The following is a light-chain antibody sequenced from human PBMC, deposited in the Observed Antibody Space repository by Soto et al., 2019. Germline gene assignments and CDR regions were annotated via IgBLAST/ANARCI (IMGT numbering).Light chain of an antibody. CDR2: DAS. J-gene: IGKJ1*01. V-gene: IGKV3-20*01. CDR1: QSVTSS. Sequence: EIVLTQSPATLSLSPGERATLSCRASQSVTSSLVWYQQKPGQAPRLLMYDASNRATGIPARFSGSGSGTDFTLTISRLEPEDFAVYYCQQYGSSPTTFGQGTKVDIK. CDR3: QQYGSSPTT.